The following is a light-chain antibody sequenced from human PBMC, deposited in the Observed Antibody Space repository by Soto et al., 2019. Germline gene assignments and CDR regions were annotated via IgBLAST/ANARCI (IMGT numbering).Light chain of an antibody. CDR3: SSYDSSLSGYV. V-gene: IGLV1-40*01. Sequence: QPVLTQPPSVSGAPGQRVTISCTGSSSNIGAGYDVHWYQHLPGTAPKLLIYGNNNRPSGVPDRFAGSKSGTSASLAITGLQAEDEADYYCSSYDSSLSGYVFGSGTKLTVL. CDR2: GNN. J-gene: IGLJ1*01. CDR1: SSNIGAGYD.